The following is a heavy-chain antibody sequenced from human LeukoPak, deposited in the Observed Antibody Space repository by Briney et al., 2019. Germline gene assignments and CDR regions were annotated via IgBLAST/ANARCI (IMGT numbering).Heavy chain of an antibody. CDR3: AAVLLWFGEDRDY. D-gene: IGHD3-10*01. J-gene: IGHJ4*02. Sequence: GGSLRLSCAVSGFTFSNAWMTWVRQAPGKGLEWVSAISGSGGSTYYADSVKGRFTISRDNSKNTLYLQMNSLRAEDTAVYYCAAVLLWFGEDRDYWGQGTLVTVSS. CDR1: GFTFSNAW. CDR2: ISGSGGST. V-gene: IGHV3-23*01.